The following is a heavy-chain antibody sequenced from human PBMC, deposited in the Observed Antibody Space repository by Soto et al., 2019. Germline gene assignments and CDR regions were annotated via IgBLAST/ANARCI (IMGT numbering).Heavy chain of an antibody. D-gene: IGHD3-3*01. J-gene: IGHJ5*02. CDR2: INHSGST. V-gene: IGHV4-34*01. CDR3: ARGRTYYDFWSGYYTEWFDP. CDR1: GGSFSGYY. Sequence: SETLSLTCAVYGGSFSGYYWSWIRQPPGKGLEWIGEINHSGSTNYNPSLNSRVTISVDTSKNQFSLKLSSVTAADTAVYYCARGRTYYDFWSGYYTEWFDPWGQGTLVTVSS.